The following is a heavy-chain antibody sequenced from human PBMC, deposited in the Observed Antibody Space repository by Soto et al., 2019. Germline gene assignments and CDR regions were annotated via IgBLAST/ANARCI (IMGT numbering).Heavy chain of an antibody. J-gene: IGHJ6*02. CDR2: ISSSSSPI. D-gene: IGHD3-22*01. CDR1: GFTFSTFS. CDR3: ARDGGGESSGSTHYYYYGMDV. Sequence: EVQLVESGGGLVQPGGSLRLSCAASGFTFSTFSVNWVRQAPGKGLEWVSYISSSSSPIYYADSVKGRFTISRDNAKNSVYLPMNSLRDEDTAVYYCARDGGGESSGSTHYYYYGMDVWGRGTPVTVSS. V-gene: IGHV3-48*02.